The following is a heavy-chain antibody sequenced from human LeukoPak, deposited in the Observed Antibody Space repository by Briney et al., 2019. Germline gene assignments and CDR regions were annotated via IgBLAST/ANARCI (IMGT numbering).Heavy chain of an antibody. Sequence: PGGSLRLSCAASGFTFSSYGMHWVRQAPGKGLEWVAVISYDGSNKYYADSVKGRFTISRDNAKKTLYLQMNSLRAEDTAVYYCARPSGSYYYDAFDIWGQGTMVTVSS. CDR2: ISYDGSNK. J-gene: IGHJ3*02. CDR3: ARPSGSYYYDAFDI. D-gene: IGHD3-10*01. V-gene: IGHV3-30*03. CDR1: GFTFSSYG.